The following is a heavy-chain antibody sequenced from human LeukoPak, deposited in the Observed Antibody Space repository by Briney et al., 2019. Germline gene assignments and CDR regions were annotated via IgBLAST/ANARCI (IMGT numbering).Heavy chain of an antibody. CDR3: AREFDC. CDR1: GVSISSYY. V-gene: IGHV4-59*01. CDR2: IYYSGST. Sequence: SETLSLTCTVSGVSISSYYWSWIRQPPGKGLGWIGYIYYSGSTNYNPSLKSRVTISVDTSKNQFSLKLNSVTAADTAVYYCAREFDCWGQGTLVTVSS. J-gene: IGHJ4*02.